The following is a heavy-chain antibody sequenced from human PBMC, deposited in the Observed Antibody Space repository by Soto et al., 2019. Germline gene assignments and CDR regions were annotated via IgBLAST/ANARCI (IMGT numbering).Heavy chain of an antibody. V-gene: IGHV1-46*02. CDR3: ARDLTSGDY. J-gene: IGHJ4*01. CDR1: GYIFKNYY. CDR2: FNPFSGAT. Sequence: QVQLVQSGAEVKKPGASVKISCETSGYIFKNYYIHWVRQAPGQGLEWMAIFNPFSGATNYEQRLQGRVTATMDMSTSTVYMELNILRSEDTAMYYCARDLTSGDYWGQGTLISVSS. D-gene: IGHD3-3*01.